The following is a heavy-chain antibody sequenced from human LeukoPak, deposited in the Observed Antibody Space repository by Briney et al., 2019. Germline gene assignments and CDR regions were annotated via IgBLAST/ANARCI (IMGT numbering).Heavy chain of an antibody. D-gene: IGHD5-24*01. J-gene: IGHJ6*02. CDR3: ARAVEMATINDYYYYGMDV. CDR1: GYTFTSYG. CDR2: ISAYNGNT. Sequence: GASAKVSCKASGYTFTSYGISWVRQAPGQGLEWMGWISAYNGNTNYAQKLQGRVTMTTDTSTSTAYMELRSLRFDDTAVYYCARAVEMATINDYYYYGMDVWGQGTTVTVSS. V-gene: IGHV1-18*01.